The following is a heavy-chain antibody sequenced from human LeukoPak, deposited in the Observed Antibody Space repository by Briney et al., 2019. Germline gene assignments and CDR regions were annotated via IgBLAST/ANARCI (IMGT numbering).Heavy chain of an antibody. CDR3: AKGYCSSISCHADY. CDR1: GLTLDDYA. V-gene: IGHV3-9*01. J-gene: IGHJ4*02. CDR2: ISWNRGSV. Sequence: PGGSLRLSCVASGLTLDDYAMDWVRQVQGKGLEWDSGISWNRGSVDYADPVKGRVTISRDNAKMSLYLQMNRLRAEDTALYYCAKGYCSSISCHADYWGQGTLVTASS. D-gene: IGHD2-2*01.